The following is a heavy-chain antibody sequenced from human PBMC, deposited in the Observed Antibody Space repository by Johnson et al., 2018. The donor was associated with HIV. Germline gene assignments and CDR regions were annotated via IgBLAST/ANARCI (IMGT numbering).Heavy chain of an antibody. CDR3: AKCRGLGARGAFDI. CDR1: GFTFSSYG. Sequence: MQLVESGGGLVPPGGSLRLSCAASGFTFSSYGMHWVRQAPGKGLECVAVISYDGSNKYYADSVKGRFTISRDNSKNTLYLHMSSLRAEDTAVYYCAKCRGLGARGAFDIWGQGTMVTVSS. J-gene: IGHJ3*02. D-gene: IGHD5-12*01. V-gene: IGHV3-30*18. CDR2: ISYDGSNK.